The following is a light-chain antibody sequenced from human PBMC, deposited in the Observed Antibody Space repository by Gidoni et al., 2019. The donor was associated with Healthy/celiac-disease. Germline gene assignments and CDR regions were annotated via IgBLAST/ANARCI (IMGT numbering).Light chain of an antibody. CDR2: EDN. J-gene: IGLJ2*01. CDR1: SGSIASNY. Sequence: NFMLTQPHSLSESPGKTVTIYCTRSSGSIASNYVQCYQQRPGSSPTTVIYEDNQRPSGVPDRFSGSIDSSSNSASLTISGLKTEDEADYYCQSYDSSNVVFGGGTKLTVL. V-gene: IGLV6-57*01. CDR3: QSYDSSNVV.